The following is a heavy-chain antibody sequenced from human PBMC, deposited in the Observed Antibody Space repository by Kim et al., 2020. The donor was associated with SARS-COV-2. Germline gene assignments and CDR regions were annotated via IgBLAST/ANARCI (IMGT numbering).Heavy chain of an antibody. J-gene: IGHJ4*02. Sequence: GESLKISCKGSGYSFTSHWIGWVRQMPGKGLEWMGIIYPGDSDTKYSPSFQGQVTISADKSISTAYLQWSSLKASDTAMYYCARVFYDSSAYLPFDYWGPGTLVTVSS. V-gene: IGHV5-51*01. CDR2: IYPGDSDT. D-gene: IGHD3-22*01. CDR1: GYSFTSHW. CDR3: ARVFYDSSAYLPFDY.